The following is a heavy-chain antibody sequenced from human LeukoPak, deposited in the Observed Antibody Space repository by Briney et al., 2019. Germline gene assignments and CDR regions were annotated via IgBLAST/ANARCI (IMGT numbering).Heavy chain of an antibody. CDR3: AKSVGATTAGRHDY. Sequence: GGSLRLSCAASGFTFSSYGMHWVRQAPGKGLEWVAVIWYDGSNKYYADSVKGRFTISRDNSKNTLYLQTNSLRAEDTAVYYCAKSVGATTAGRHDYWGQGTLVTVSS. D-gene: IGHD1-26*01. CDR1: GFTFSSYG. J-gene: IGHJ4*02. CDR2: IWYDGSNK. V-gene: IGHV3-33*06.